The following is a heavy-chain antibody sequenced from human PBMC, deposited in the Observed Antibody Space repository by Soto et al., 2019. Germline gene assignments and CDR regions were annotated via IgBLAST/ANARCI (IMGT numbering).Heavy chain of an antibody. CDR3: TRGPPRVQWFDP. V-gene: IGHV4-61*01. Sequence: SETLSLTCTVSGGAVISGTYYCICMRQPPGKGLEWIGHIYFTGSTNYNPSLKSRVTMSLDTSRNQFSLKLSSVTAADTAVYYCTRGPPRVQWFDPWGLGTLVTVSS. CDR2: IYFTGST. CDR1: GGAVISGTYY. J-gene: IGHJ5*02.